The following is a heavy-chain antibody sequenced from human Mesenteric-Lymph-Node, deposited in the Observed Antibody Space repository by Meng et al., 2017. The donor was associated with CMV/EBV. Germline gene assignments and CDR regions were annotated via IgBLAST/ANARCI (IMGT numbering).Heavy chain of an antibody. CDR3: ARDRGLLRFYYYGMDV. Sequence: VKVSCKASGYTFTGNYLHWVRQAPGQGLEWMGWINPNSGGTKYAQRFQGRITMTRDTSISTAYMELNKLRSDDTAVYYCARDRGLLRFYYYGMDVWGQGTTVTVSS. J-gene: IGHJ6*02. CDR2: INPNSGGT. V-gene: IGHV1-2*02. CDR1: GYTFTGNY. D-gene: IGHD1-26*01.